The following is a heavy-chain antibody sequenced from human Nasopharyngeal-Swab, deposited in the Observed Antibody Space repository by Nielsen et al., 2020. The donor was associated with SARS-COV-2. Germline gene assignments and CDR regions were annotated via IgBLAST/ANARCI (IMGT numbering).Heavy chain of an antibody. CDR1: GGTFTTYT. D-gene: IGHD2-15*01. CDR3: ARDLQVALNYYVMDV. CDR2: IIPIRDKP. Sequence: SVKVSCKAYGGTFTTYTISWVRQSPGQGLEWMGGIIPIRDKPNYAQKFQGRVTITADRSTSTAYMELSSLRSEDTAVYFCARDLQVALNYYVMDVWGQGTTVTVSS. J-gene: IGHJ6*02. V-gene: IGHV1-69*10.